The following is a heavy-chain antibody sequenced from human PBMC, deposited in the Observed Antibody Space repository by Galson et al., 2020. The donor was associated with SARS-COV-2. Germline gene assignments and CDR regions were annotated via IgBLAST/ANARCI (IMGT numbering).Heavy chain of an antibody. Sequence: QAGGSLRLSCAASGSTFKTYGMHWVRQAPGKGLEWVAVISYDGSNIDFADSVKGRFTISRDNSENTLYLQMNSLRAEDAAVYYCAKDTAKYYYGSGSSLNYFDYWGQGALVTVSS. CDR1: GSTFKTYG. D-gene: IGHD3-10*01. V-gene: IGHV3-30*18. CDR3: AKDTAKYYYGSGSSLNYFDY. CDR2: ISYDGSNI. J-gene: IGHJ4*02.